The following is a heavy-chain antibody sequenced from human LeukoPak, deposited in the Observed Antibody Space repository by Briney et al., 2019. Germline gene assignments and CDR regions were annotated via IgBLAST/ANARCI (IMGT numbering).Heavy chain of an antibody. CDR1: GFTFSSYD. V-gene: IGHV3-13*01. Sequence: GGSLRLSCAASGFTFSSYDMHWVRQPTGKGLEWVSAIGTAGDTYYSHSVKGRFTISRDNAKNSLYLQMNSLRAEDTAVYYCAREARSGYSYGYVYYYMDVWGKGTTVTVSS. CDR3: AREARSGYSYGYVYYYMDV. J-gene: IGHJ6*03. CDR2: IGTAGDT. D-gene: IGHD5-18*01.